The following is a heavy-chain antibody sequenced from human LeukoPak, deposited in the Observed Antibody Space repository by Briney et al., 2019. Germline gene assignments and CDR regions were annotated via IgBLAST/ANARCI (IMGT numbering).Heavy chain of an antibody. D-gene: IGHD3-3*01. Sequence: PGGSLRLSCAASGFTFSSYSMNWVRQAPGKGLEWVSSISSSSSYIYYADSVKGRFTISRDNAKNSLYLQMNSLRAEDTAVYYCARDWRSPYDFDYWGQGTLVTVSS. CDR1: GFTFSSYS. CDR3: ARDWRSPYDFDY. V-gene: IGHV3-21*01. CDR2: ISSSSSYI. J-gene: IGHJ4*02.